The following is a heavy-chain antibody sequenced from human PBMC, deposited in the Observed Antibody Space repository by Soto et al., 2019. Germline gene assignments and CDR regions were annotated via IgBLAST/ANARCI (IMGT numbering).Heavy chain of an antibody. Sequence: EVQLLESGGGLVQPGGSMRLSCAASGFTFSISAMSWVRQAPGKGLEWVSVIGGSSANTYYADSVKGRFTISRDNSKNTLDLQMNRLRAEDTAVYYCVKDGDSKADLYYFHYWGQGTLVTVSS. J-gene: IGHJ4*02. D-gene: IGHD7-27*01. V-gene: IGHV3-23*01. CDR2: IGGSSANT. CDR1: GFTFSISA. CDR3: VKDGDSKADLYYFHY.